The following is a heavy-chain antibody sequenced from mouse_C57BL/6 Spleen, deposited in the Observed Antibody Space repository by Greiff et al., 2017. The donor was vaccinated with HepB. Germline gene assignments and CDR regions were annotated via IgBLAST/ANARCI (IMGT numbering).Heavy chain of an antibody. V-gene: IGHV1-54*01. J-gene: IGHJ2*01. CDR3: ARGDYSNYFDY. Sequence: VQLQQSGAELVRPGTSVKVSCKASGYAFTNYLIEWVKQRPGQGLEWIGVINPGSGGTNYNENFKGKATLTADKSSSTAYMQLSSLTSEDSAVYFCARGDYSNYFDYWGQGTTLTVSS. D-gene: IGHD2-5*01. CDR1: GYAFTNYL. CDR2: INPGSGGT.